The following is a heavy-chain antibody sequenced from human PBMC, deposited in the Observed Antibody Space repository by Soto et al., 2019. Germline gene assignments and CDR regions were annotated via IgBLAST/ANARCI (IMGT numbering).Heavy chain of an antibody. CDR3: ARGGTGYDSSGYYYVDY. V-gene: IGHV4-30-4*01. Sequence: QVQLQESGPGLVKPSQTLSLTCTVSGGSISSGDYYWSWIRQPPGKGLEWIGYIYYSGSTYYNPSLKSQVTISVDTSKNQFSLKLSSVTAADTAVYYCARGGTGYDSSGYYYVDYWGQGTLVTVSS. CDR2: IYYSGST. CDR1: GGSISSGDYY. J-gene: IGHJ4*02. D-gene: IGHD3-22*01.